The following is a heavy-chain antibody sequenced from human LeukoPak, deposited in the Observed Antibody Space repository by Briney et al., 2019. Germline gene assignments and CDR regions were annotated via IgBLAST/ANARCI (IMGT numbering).Heavy chain of an antibody. CDR3: AKDRESYCIGGYCRSPGFDL. V-gene: IGHV3-30*18. CDR2: ISYDGSSN. J-gene: IGHJ3*01. Sequence: PGRSLRLSCAASGFTFSSHGMHWVRQSPGKGLGWATTISYDGSSNYYADPVKGRFTISRDNSENTLYLQMNSLRAEDTALYFCAKDRESYCIGGYCRSPGFDLWGQGTMVTVPS. D-gene: IGHD2-15*01. CDR1: GFTFSSHG.